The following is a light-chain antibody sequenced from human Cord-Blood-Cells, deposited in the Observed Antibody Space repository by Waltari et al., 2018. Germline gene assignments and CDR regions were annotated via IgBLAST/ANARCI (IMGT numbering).Light chain of an antibody. Sequence: QSVLTQPPSASGTPGQRVTISCSGSSSTIGSNYVYWYQQLPGTAPKLLIYRNNQRPSGVPDRFSGSKSGTSASLAISGLRSEDEAEYYCAAWDDSLSGPVFGGGTKLTVL. J-gene: IGLJ2*01. CDR3: AAWDDSLSGPV. CDR1: SSTIGSNY. CDR2: RNN. V-gene: IGLV1-47*01.